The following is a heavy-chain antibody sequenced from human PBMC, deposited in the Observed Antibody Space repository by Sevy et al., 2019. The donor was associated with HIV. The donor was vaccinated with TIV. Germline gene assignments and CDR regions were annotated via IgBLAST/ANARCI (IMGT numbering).Heavy chain of an antibody. V-gene: IGHV1-2*02. CDR2: INSDSGVT. CDR3: ARLTTQPTSDLYGLDV. D-gene: IGHD4-17*01. J-gene: IGHJ6*02. Sequence: ASVKVSCKASGYIFTDYYIHWVRQAPGQGLEWMAWINSDSGVTNYERRFQGEVTVTRDTSLSTAYLELTNLKSNDTAIYYCARLTTQPTSDLYGLDVWGQGTTVTVSS. CDR1: GYIFTDYY.